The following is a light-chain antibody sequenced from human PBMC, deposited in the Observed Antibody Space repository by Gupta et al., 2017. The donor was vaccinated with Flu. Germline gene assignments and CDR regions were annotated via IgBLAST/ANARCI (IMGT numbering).Light chain of an antibody. Sequence: QSALTQPASVSGSPGQSITSSCTGTSSDVGRYDYVSWYQQHPGKAPKLMIYEVSKRPTGVSNRCSGSKSGNTATLTISGLQAEDEDDYYCSSYTSSSTVFGGGTKVTVL. J-gene: IGLJ2*01. CDR3: SSYTSSSTV. CDR2: EVS. V-gene: IGLV2-14*01. CDR1: SSDVGRYDY.